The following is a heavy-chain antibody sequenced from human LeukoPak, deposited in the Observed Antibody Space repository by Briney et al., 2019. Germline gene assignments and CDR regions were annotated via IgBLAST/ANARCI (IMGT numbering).Heavy chain of an antibody. J-gene: IGHJ4*02. CDR1: GLTFSSHW. D-gene: IGHD3-22*01. CDR2: ITNDGSST. CDR3: ARVPKAYYYDSSGYSLRGYFDY. Sequence: GGSLRLSCAASGLTFSSHWMHWVRQAPGKGLEWVSRITNDGSSTTYADSVKGRFTISRDNSKNTLYLQMNSLRAEDTAVYYCARVPKAYYYDSSGYSLRGYFDYWGQGTLVTVSS. V-gene: IGHV3-74*01.